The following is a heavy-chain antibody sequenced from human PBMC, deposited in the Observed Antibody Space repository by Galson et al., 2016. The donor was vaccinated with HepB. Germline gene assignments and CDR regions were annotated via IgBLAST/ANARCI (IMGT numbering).Heavy chain of an antibody. Sequence: SLRLSCAASGFTFNYYGMHWVRQAPGKGLEWVAVIWYDGSTKYYGDSVKGRFTISTDNSKNTLYLQMNSLRGDYTAVYYCARLSRPYGLDVWGHGTRVTVSS. D-gene: IGHD6-13*01. CDR1: GFTFNYYG. J-gene: IGHJ6*02. V-gene: IGHV3-33*01. CDR3: ARLSRPYGLDV. CDR2: IWYDGSTK.